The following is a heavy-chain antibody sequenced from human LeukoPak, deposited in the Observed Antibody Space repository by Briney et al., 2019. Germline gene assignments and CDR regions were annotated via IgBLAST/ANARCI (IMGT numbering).Heavy chain of an antibody. J-gene: IGHJ4*02. CDR2: IKTDGSEK. V-gene: IGHV3-7*01. CDR3: ARLPGGDPSDLPIDY. D-gene: IGHD2-21*02. Sequence: GGSLRLSCAGSGFTFSNYWMGWVRQAPGKGLQWVANIKTDGSEKYYVDSAKGRFTISRDNAKNSLYLQMNSLRAEDTAVYYCARLPGGDPSDLPIDYWGQGTLVTVSS. CDR1: GFTFSNYW.